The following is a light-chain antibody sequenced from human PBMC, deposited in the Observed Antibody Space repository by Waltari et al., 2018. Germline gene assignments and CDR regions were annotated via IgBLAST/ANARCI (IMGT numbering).Light chain of an antibody. CDR3: ATWDDRLTGVV. CDR2: SNT. V-gene: IGLV1-44*01. J-gene: IGLJ2*01. CDR1: NSNIGSNV. Sequence: QSALTQPPSTSGTPGQTVTIFCSGGNSNIGSNVVNWYQQVPGTAPNPLIYSNTYRPSGVPDRFSGSKSGTSASLAISGLQSDDEGDYYCATWDDRLTGVVFGGGTTVTVL.